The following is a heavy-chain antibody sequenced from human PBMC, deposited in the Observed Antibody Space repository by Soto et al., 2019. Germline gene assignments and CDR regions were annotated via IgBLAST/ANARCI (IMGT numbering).Heavy chain of an antibody. CDR3: ARSTRRGITSGP. V-gene: IGHV4-59*01. D-gene: IGHD3-3*01. J-gene: IGHJ5*02. Sequence: SETLSLTCTVSGGSISNYYWSWIRQPPGKGLEWIGYIYYSGRTNYNPSLKSRVTISVDTSKNQFSLNLSSVTAADTAVHYCARSTRRGITSGPWGHGTLVTFS. CDR2: IYYSGRT. CDR1: GGSISNYY.